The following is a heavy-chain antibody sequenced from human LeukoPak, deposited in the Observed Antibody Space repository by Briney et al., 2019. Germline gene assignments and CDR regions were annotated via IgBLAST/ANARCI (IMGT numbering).Heavy chain of an antibody. V-gene: IGHV3-53*01. D-gene: IGHD3-22*01. Sequence: GGSLRLSSAASGFTVSSHYMTWVRQAPGKGLEWVSLISSGSSTYYADSVKGRFTISRDNSKNTLYVQLNSLRADDTAVYYCARRRSKAYENWGQGTLVTVSS. CDR3: ARRRSKAYEN. CDR1: GFTVSSHY. J-gene: IGHJ4*02. CDR2: ISSGSST.